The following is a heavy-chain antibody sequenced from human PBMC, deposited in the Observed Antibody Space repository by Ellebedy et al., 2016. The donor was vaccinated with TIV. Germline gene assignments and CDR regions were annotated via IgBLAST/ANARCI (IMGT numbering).Heavy chain of an antibody. CDR2: ISWNSGNI. D-gene: IGHD4-23*01. CDR3: AKDLTHDTVGPYVN. CDR1: GFIFDDYA. J-gene: IGHJ4*02. V-gene: IGHV3-9*01. Sequence: PGGSLRLSCEASGFIFDDYAMHWVRQAPGKGLEWVSSISWNSGNIGYADFVKGRFTISRDNAKNSLFLQMNSLRAEDTALYYCAKDLTHDTVGPYVNWGQGTLVTVSS.